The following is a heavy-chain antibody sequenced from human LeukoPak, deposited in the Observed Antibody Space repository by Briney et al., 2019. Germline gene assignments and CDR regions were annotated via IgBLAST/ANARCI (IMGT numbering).Heavy chain of an antibody. CDR3: ARAGYNLGRPHELDY. CDR1: GGSISSYY. Sequence: SETLSLTCTVSGGSISSYYWSWIRQPPGKGLEWIGYIYYSGSTNYNPSLKSRVTISVDTSKNQFSLKLSSVTAADTAVYYCARAGYNLGRPHELDYWGQGTLVTVSS. D-gene: IGHD5-24*01. CDR2: IYYSGST. J-gene: IGHJ4*02. V-gene: IGHV4-59*08.